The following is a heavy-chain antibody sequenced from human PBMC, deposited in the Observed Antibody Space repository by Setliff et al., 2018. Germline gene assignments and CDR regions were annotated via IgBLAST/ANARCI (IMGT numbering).Heavy chain of an antibody. D-gene: IGHD3-10*01. CDR3: ARVDFTIVQGVLDH. V-gene: IGHV4-39*07. CDR1: NGSVSSTSHY. J-gene: IGHJ1*01. CDR2: VYYSGYT. Sequence: PSETLSLTCAVSNGSVSSTSHYWGWVRQPPGKGLEWNGSVYYSGYTYYSPSLESRVAISVDTSKNQFSLKVNSVTAADTAVYYCARVDFTIVQGVLDHWGQGTLVTVSS.